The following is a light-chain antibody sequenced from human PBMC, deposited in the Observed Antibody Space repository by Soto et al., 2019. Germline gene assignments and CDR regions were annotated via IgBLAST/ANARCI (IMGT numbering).Light chain of an antibody. J-gene: IGKJ5*01. CDR2: DVS. V-gene: IGKV3-11*01. CDR1: QSGSNS. Sequence: EIVLTQSPATLSLSPGERVTLSCRASQSGSNSLAWYQQKPGQPPRLLIYDVSNRATGIPARFSGSGSGTDFTLTITSLEHEDFAVYFCHQRYNWPRVTFGQGTQLEIK. CDR3: HQRYNWPRVT.